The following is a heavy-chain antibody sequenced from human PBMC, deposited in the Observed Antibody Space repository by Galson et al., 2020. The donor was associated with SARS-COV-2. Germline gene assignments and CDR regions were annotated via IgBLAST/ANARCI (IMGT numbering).Heavy chain of an antibody. CDR3: ARLPGIAEAAYGWNDY. J-gene: IGHJ4*01. CDR1: GGSVSSGSNF. V-gene: IGHV4-61*02. Sequence: SENLSLTCSVSGGSVSSGSNFWSWFRQPAGKGLEWIGRIYNSGSTSYNPSLKSRVTISVDTSKNQFSLTLSSVTAADTAVYYCARLPGIAEAAYGWNDYWGHGTLVTVSS. D-gene: IGHD6-19*01. CDR2: IYNSGST.